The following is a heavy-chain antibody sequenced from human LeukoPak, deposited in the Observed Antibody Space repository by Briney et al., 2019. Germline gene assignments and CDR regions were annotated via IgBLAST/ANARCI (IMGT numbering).Heavy chain of an antibody. CDR3: AKDRDGYNPGALDY. V-gene: IGHV3-48*04. CDR1: GFTFSSYS. D-gene: IGHD5-24*01. Sequence: GGSLRLSCAASGFTFSSYSMNWARQAPGKGLEWVSYISSSSSTIYYADSVKGRFTISRDNAKNSLYLQMNSLRAEDTAVYYCAKDRDGYNPGALDYWGQGTLVTVSS. CDR2: ISSSSSTI. J-gene: IGHJ4*02.